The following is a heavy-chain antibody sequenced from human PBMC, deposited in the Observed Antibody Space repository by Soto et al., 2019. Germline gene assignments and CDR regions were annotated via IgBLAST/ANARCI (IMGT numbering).Heavy chain of an antibody. V-gene: IGHV2-5*01. CDR1: GFSLSTSGVG. J-gene: IGHJ4*02. CDR3: AHSQYKDLFDY. D-gene: IGHD1-1*01. CDR2: IYWNGEK. Sequence: QITLKESGPTLVKPTQTLTLTCTFSGFSLSTSGVGVGWIRQPPGKALEWLTVIYWNGEKRSSPSLRSRLTISKDTSKNQVVLILTNMDPVDTATYYCAHSQYKDLFDYWGQGTLVTVSS.